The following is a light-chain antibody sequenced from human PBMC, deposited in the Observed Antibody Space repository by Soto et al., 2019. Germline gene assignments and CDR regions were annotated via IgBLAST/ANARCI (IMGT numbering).Light chain of an antibody. CDR1: SSDVGGYNY. J-gene: IGLJ2*01. Sequence: QSVLTQPASVSGSPGQSITISSTGTSSDVGGYNYVSWYQQHPGKAPKLMIYDVSNRPSGVSNRFSGSKSGNTASLTISGLQAEDEADYYCSAYTSSSTRVFGGGTMLTVI. V-gene: IGLV2-14*01. CDR3: SAYTSSSTRV. CDR2: DVS.